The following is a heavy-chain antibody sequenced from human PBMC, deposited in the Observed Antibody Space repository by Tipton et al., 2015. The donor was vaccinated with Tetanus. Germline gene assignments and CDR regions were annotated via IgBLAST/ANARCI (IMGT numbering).Heavy chain of an antibody. J-gene: IGHJ5*02. D-gene: IGHD3-16*01. CDR1: GASISSGGYF. Sequence: GASISSGGYFWNWIRHRPGKGLEWIGYIYYSGSTFYNPSLKSRVTISVDTSNNQFSLRLSSVTAADTAVYYCARDQGGGRVARLNWFGPWGQGTLVTVSS. V-gene: IGHV4-31*02. CDR2: IYYSGST. CDR3: ARDQGGGRVARLNWFGP.